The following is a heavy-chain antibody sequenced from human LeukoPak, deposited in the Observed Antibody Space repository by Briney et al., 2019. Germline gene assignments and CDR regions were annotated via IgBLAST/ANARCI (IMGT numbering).Heavy chain of an antibody. Sequence: GASVKVSCKASGYTFTSYAMHWVRQAPGQRLEWMGWINAGNGNTKYSQEFQGRVTITRDTSASTAYMELSSLRSEDMAVYYCARDQYYDSKGWFDPWGQGTLVTVSS. D-gene: IGHD3-22*01. J-gene: IGHJ5*02. CDR3: ARDQYYDSKGWFDP. CDR1: GYTFTSYA. CDR2: INAGNGNT. V-gene: IGHV1-3*03.